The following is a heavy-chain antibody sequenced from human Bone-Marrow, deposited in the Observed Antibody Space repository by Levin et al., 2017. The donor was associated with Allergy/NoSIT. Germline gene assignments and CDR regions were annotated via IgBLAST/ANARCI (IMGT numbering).Heavy chain of an antibody. J-gene: IGHJ3*02. CDR2: IYLGDSET. D-gene: IGHD3-3*01. Sequence: PGASVKVSCTDSGYVLTTHWIGWVRQMPGKGLEWMGIIYLGDSETRYSPSFRGQVTISVDKSINTAYLQWGSLKASDSAMYYCARLLTNFGVVKEDAFDIWGQGTMVTVTS. CDR3: ARLLTNFGVVKEDAFDI. V-gene: IGHV5-51*01. CDR1: GYVLTTHW.